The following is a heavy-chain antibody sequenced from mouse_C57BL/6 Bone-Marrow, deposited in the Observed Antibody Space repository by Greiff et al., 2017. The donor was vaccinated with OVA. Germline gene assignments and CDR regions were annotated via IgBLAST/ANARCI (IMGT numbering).Heavy chain of an antibody. CDR3: ARFSYYYGSHYSDY. Sequence: QVQLQQSGAELVMPGASVKLSCKASGYTFTSYWMHWVKQRPGQGLEWIGEIDPSDSYTNYNQKFKGKSTLTVDKSSSTAYMQLSSLTSEDSAVYYCARFSYYYGSHYSDYCGQGTTLTVSS. J-gene: IGHJ2*01. V-gene: IGHV1-69*01. CDR2: IDPSDSYT. D-gene: IGHD1-1*01. CDR1: GYTFTSYW.